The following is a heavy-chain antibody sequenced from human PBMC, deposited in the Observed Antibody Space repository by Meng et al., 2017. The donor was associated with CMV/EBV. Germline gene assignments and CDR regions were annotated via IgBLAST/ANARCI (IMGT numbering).Heavy chain of an antibody. CDR2: IKQDGSEK. J-gene: IGHJ5*02. CDR3: ARDLRDWFDP. Sequence: SLMLSCAASGFTFSSYWMRWVRQAPGKGLEWVANIKQDGSEKYYVDSVKGRFTISRDNAKNSLYLQMNSLRAEDTAVYDCARDLRDWFDPWGQGTLVTVSS. D-gene: IGHD3-16*01. V-gene: IGHV3-7*01. CDR1: GFTFSSYW.